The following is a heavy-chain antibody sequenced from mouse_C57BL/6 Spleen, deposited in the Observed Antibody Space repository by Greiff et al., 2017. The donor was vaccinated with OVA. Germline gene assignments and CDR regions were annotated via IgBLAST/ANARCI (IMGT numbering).Heavy chain of an antibody. CDR2: IRYSGST. CDR1: GYSITSGYD. CDR3: ARGYGYWDALDY. V-gene: IGHV3-1*01. J-gene: IGHJ4*01. D-gene: IGHD2-2*01. Sequence: EVQLQQSGPGMVKPSQSLSLTCTVTGYSITSGYDWHWIRHLPGNKLEWMGYIRYSGSTNYNPSLKSRISITHDTSKNHFFLKWNYVTTEDTASYYCARGYGYWDALDYWGQGTSVTVSS.